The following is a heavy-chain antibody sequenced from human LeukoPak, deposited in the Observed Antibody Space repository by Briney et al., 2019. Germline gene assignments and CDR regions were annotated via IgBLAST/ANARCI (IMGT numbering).Heavy chain of an antibody. Sequence: PGGSLRLSCAASGFTFSTYAMSWVRQAPGKGLEWVSGISGSGGSTYYADSVKGRFTISRDNSKNTLYLQMNSLRAEDTAVYYCAKQNIVVVPAAISYWGQGTLVTVSS. J-gene: IGHJ4*02. CDR2: ISGSGGST. V-gene: IGHV3-23*01. D-gene: IGHD2-2*01. CDR3: AKQNIVVVPAAISY. CDR1: GFTFSTYA.